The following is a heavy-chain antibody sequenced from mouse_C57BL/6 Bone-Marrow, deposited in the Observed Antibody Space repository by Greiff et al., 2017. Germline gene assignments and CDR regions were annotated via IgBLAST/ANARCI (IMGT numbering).Heavy chain of an antibody. CDR3: ANSYYSNYPCFAY. CDR1: GYTFTSYG. CDR2: IYPRSGNT. J-gene: IGHJ3*01. V-gene: IGHV1-81*01. D-gene: IGHD2-5*01. Sequence: ESGAELARPGASVKLSCKASGYTFTSYGISWVKQRTGQGLEWIGEIYPRSGNTYYNEKFKGKATLTADKSSSTAYMELRSLTSEDSAVSVCANSYYSNYPCFAYWGQGTLVTVSA.